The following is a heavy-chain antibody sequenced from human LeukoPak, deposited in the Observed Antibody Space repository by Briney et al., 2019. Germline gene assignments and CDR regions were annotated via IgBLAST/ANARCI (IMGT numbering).Heavy chain of an antibody. Sequence: PGGSLRLSCAASGFTFSDYYMSWIRQAPGKGLEWVSYISSSSTSTNYADSVKGRFTISRDNSTTTLYLQMDSLRAEDTAVYYCAKTYGSGSSYGMDVWGQGTTVTVSS. CDR3: AKTYGSGSSYGMDV. V-gene: IGHV3-11*03. D-gene: IGHD3-10*01. J-gene: IGHJ6*02. CDR2: ISSSSTST. CDR1: GFTFSDYY.